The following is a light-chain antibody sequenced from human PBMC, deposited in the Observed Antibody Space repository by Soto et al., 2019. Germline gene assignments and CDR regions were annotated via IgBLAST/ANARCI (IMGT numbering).Light chain of an antibody. CDR3: QQYDIHST. Sequence: DLLMTQSPSTLSASVGDRVTITCRASQSISRWLAWYQQKPGKAPKVLIYDASNLESGVPSRFSGSGSGTEFTLTISSLQPDDFAAYYCQQYDIHSTFGQGTKVEIE. V-gene: IGKV1-5*01. CDR2: DAS. CDR1: QSISRW. J-gene: IGKJ1*01.